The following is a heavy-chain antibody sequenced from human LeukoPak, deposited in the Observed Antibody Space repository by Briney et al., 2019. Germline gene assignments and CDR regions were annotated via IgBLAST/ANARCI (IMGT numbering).Heavy chain of an antibody. CDR3: ARRNGNGSESQYLDY. Sequence: PSETLSLTCTVSGGSINSRSYSWGWVRQPPGKGLEWIGSISHRGSTYYNPSRKSRITIPVDTSKNQSPQKLTSVTAADTAVYYRARRNGNGSESQYLDYWGQGTLVTVSS. V-gene: IGHV4-39*01. J-gene: IGHJ4*02. CDR2: ISHRGST. CDR1: GGSINSRSYS. D-gene: IGHD6-19*01.